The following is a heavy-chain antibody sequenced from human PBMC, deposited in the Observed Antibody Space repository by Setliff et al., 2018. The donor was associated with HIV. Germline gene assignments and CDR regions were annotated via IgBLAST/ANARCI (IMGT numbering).Heavy chain of an antibody. V-gene: IGHV1-46*01. CDR1: GHSFTTYF. D-gene: IGHD6-13*01. Sequence: ASVKVSCKASGHSFTTYFLHWVRQAPGQGLEWMGMINPSGGEPSYAQRFQGRVTITRNTSISTAYMERSSLRSEDTAVYYCARGLMGSSWYGPFWRYWGQGTLVTVSS. CDR2: INPSGGEP. J-gene: IGHJ4*02. CDR3: ARGLMGSSWYGPFWRY.